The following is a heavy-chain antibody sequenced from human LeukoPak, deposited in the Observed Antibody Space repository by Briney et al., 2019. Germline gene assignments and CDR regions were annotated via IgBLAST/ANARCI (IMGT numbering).Heavy chain of an antibody. CDR3: ARVMTAAAGIYFDY. CDR1: GYTFTGYY. D-gene: IGHD6-13*01. J-gene: IGHJ4*02. Sequence: ASVKVSCKASGYTFTGYYFHWVRQAPGQGLEWMGWINPNTGDTHYAQKFQGRVTMTRDTSISTAYMELNRLRSDDTAMFYCARVMTAAAGIYFDYWGRGTLVTVSS. V-gene: IGHV1-2*02. CDR2: INPNTGDT.